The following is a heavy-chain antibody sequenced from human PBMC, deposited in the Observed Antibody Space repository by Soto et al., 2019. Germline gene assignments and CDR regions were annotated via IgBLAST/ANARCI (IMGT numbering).Heavy chain of an antibody. Sequence: QLQLQESGPGLVKPSETLSLTCTVSGGSISSTSYFWGWIRQPPGKGLEWIGSIYYSGSTYYNPSLKSRVTISVDTSTSQFSLKLSSVTAADTAVYYCARTPAGDSSLDYFDYWGQGSLVTVSS. J-gene: IGHJ4*02. CDR1: GGSISSTSYF. D-gene: IGHD4-17*01. V-gene: IGHV4-39*01. CDR2: IYYSGST. CDR3: ARTPAGDSSLDYFDY.